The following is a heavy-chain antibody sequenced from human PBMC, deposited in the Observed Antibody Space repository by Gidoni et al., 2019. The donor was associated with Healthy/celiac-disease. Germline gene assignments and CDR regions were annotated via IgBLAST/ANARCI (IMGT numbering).Heavy chain of an antibody. CDR1: GFSLSTCGVG. CDR2: IYWDDDK. Sequence: QITLNESGPTLVKPTQTLTMSCTFSGFSLSTCGVGVGWSRHPPGKALEWLALIYWDDDKRYSPSLTCRVTFTKDTSKNRVVLTRTCMDPVATATYYSAQRATGDRPRGGAFDIWG. V-gene: IGHV2-5*02. J-gene: IGHJ3*02. CDR3: AQRATGDRPRGGAFDI. D-gene: IGHD7-27*01.